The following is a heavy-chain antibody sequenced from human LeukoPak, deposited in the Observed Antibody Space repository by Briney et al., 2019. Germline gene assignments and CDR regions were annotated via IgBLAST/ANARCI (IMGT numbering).Heavy chain of an antibody. V-gene: IGHV3-23*01. CDR2: LTGGSDNS. J-gene: IGHJ5*02. D-gene: IGHD4-23*01. Sequence: GGSLRLSCAASGFTFSSSAMTWVRPAPGKGLEWVSSLTGGSDNSEHADSVKGRFSISRDNSKNTLYLQMNSLTAEDTAVYYCVRGWQQLGSWGRGTLVTVSS. CDR3: VRGWQQLGS. CDR1: GFTFSSSA.